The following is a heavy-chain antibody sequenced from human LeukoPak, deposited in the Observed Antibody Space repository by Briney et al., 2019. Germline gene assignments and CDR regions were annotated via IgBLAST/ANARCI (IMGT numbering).Heavy chain of an antibody. CDR2: IYYSGNT. Sequence: SETLSLTCTVSHDSISDNDYYWGWIRQSPGKGLEWIGSIYYSGNTYYNPSLKSRVTISVDTSKNQFSLKLSSVTAADTAVYYCARGGGTYYDFWSRDCFDYWGQGTLVTVSS. D-gene: IGHD3-3*01. V-gene: IGHV4-39*07. CDR3: ARGGGTYYDFWSRDCFDY. J-gene: IGHJ4*02. CDR1: HDSISDNDYY.